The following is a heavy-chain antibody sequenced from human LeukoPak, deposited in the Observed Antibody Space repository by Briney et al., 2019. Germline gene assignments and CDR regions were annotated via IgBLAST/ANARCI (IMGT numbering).Heavy chain of an antibody. D-gene: IGHD5-24*01. CDR2: INPSGGST. V-gene: IGHV1-46*01. J-gene: IGHJ6*03. CDR3: ARDGEMATITVFWDYYYMDV. Sequence: ASVKVSCKASGYTFTSYYMHWVRQAPGQGLEWMGIINPSGGSTSYAQKFQGRVTMTRDMSMSTVYMELSSLRSEDTAVYYCARDGEMATITVFWDYYYMDVWGKGTTVTVSS. CDR1: GYTFTSYY.